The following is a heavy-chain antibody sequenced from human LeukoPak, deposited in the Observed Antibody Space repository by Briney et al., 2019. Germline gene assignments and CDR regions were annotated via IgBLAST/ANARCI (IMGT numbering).Heavy chain of an antibody. CDR1: GFTFSNYW. Sequence: GGSLRLSCAASGFTFSNYWMHWVRQAPGKELVWVSRIKSDGSSTNYADSVKGRFTISRDNAKNTLYLQMNGLRAEDAAVYYCVKGYYYTGRGYENWFDPWGQGTMVTVSS. CDR3: VKGYYYTGRGYENWFDP. J-gene: IGHJ5*02. V-gene: IGHV3-74*01. D-gene: IGHD3-22*01. CDR2: IKSDGSST.